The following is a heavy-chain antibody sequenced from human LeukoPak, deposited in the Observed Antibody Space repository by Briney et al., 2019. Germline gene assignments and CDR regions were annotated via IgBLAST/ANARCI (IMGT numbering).Heavy chain of an antibody. J-gene: IGHJ4*02. D-gene: IGHD1-26*01. Sequence: PSETLSLTCAVYGVSFSDFSWGWIRQPPGKGLEWIGEINQSGSTNYNPSLKSRVTISVDTSKNQFSLKLSSVTAADTAVYYCASVGAADYWGQGTLVTVSS. CDR2: INQSGST. CDR1: GVSFSDFS. V-gene: IGHV4-34*01. CDR3: ASVGAADY.